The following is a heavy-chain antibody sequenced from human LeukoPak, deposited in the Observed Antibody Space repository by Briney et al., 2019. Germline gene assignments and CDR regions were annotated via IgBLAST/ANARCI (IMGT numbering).Heavy chain of an antibody. V-gene: IGHV1-46*01. CDR1: GYTFTSNY. CDR3: ARDQEGFDY. Sequence: ASVKVSCKAPGYTFTSNYIHWVRQAPGQGLEWMGMIYPRDGSTSYAQKFQGRVTVARDTSTSTVHMELSGLRSEDTAVYYCARDQEGFDYWGQGTLVTVSS. J-gene: IGHJ4*02. CDR2: IYPRDGST.